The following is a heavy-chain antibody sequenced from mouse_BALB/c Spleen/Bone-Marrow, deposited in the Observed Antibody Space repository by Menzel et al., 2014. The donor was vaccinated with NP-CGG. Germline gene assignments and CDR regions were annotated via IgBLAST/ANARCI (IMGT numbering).Heavy chain of an antibody. J-gene: IGHJ2*01. D-gene: IGHD2-1*01. CDR1: GYTFSSYW. V-gene: IGHV1-9*01. Sequence: VKLMESGDELMKPGASVKISCKATGYTFSSYWIEWVKQRPGHGLEWIGEILPGSGRTNYNEKFKGKATFTADTSSNTAYMQLSSLTSEDSAVYYCASGNYYWGQGTTLTVSS. CDR3: ASGNYY. CDR2: ILPGSGRT.